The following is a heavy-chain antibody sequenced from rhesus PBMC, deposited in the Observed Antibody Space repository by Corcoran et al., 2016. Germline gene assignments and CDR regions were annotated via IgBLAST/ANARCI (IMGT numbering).Heavy chain of an antibody. CDR3: ARRLATVTLSYFDY. CDR2: IYGSGGSN. CDR1: GYSISSGYY. J-gene: IGHJ4*01. V-gene: IGHV4S14*01. D-gene: IGHD5-36*02. Sequence: QVQLQESGPGLVKPSETLSLTCAVSGYSISSGYYLGWIRQPPGKGLEWIGSIYGSGGSNYLNPSLKSRVTLSVDTSKNQFSLKLSSVTAADTAVYYCARRLATVTLSYFDYWGQGVLVTVSS.